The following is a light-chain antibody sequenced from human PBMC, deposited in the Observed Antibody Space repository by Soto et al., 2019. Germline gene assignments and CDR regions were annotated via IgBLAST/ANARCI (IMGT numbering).Light chain of an antibody. CDR1: SSDVGSYNL. Sequence: SVLTQPASVSGSPGQSITISCTGTSSDVGSYNLVSWYQQHPGKAPKLMIYEVSKRPSGVSNRFSGSKSGNTASLTISGLQAEDEADYYCCSYAGSSTPHYVFGTGTKLTVL. V-gene: IGLV2-23*02. CDR3: CSYAGSSTPHYV. J-gene: IGLJ1*01. CDR2: EVS.